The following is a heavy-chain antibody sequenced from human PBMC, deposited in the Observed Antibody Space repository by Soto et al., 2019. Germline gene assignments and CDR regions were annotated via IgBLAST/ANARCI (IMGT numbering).Heavy chain of an antibody. J-gene: IGHJ4*02. CDR1: GFTFTRYS. Sequence: GGSLRLSCAASGFTFTRYSMNWVRQAPGKGLEWVSSISSTTNYIYYADSMQGRFTVSRDNAKNSVYLEMNSLSAEDTAVYYCARESEDLTSNFDYWGQGTLVTVSS. CDR2: ISSTTNYI. V-gene: IGHV3-21*01. CDR3: ARESEDLTSNFDY.